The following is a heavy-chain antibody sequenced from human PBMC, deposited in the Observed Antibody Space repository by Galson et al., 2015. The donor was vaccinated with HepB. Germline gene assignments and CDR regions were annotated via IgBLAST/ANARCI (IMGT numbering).Heavy chain of an antibody. CDR2: IIPILGIA. V-gene: IGHV1-69*02. D-gene: IGHD3-22*01. Sequence: SVKVSCKASGGTFSSYTISWVRQAPGQGLEWMGRIIPILGIANYAQKFQGRVTITADKSTSTAYMELSSLRSEDTAVYYCARVGYDSSGRYYFDYWGQGTLVTVSS. J-gene: IGHJ4*02. CDR1: GGTFSSYT. CDR3: ARVGYDSSGRYYFDY.